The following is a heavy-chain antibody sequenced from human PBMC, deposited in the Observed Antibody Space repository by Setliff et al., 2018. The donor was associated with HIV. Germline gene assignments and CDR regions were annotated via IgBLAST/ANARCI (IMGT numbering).Heavy chain of an antibody. Sequence: ASETLSLTCTVSGGSISSGGYYWSWVRQPAGKGLEWIGRIYSTGNPTYNPSLKSRVTISVDTSNNQFSLRLTSATAADTAIYDCARETGLKACDVWGRGTMVTVSS. D-gene: IGHD1-1*01. J-gene: IGHJ3*01. V-gene: IGHV4-61*02. CDR3: ARETGLKACDV. CDR1: GGSISSGGYY. CDR2: IYSTGNP.